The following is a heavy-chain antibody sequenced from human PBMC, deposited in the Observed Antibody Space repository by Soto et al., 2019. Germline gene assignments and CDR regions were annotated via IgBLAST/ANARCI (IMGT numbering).Heavy chain of an antibody. CDR2: IYYRGNT. D-gene: IGHD3-9*01. CDR1: GDSINSDNYY. Sequence: QLQLQESGPGLVKPSETLSLTCSVSGDSINSDNYYCGWIRQSPGKGLGWIGSIYYRGNTYYNPSLQTRVTISLDKSKSQFSLKLNSVTAADSAVYFCARLEGLATISYYFDYWGQGTLVTVSS. V-gene: IGHV4-39*01. CDR3: ARLEGLATISYYFDY. J-gene: IGHJ4*02.